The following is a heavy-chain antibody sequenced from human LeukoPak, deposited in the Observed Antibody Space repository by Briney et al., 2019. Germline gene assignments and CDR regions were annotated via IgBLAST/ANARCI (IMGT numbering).Heavy chain of an antibody. D-gene: IGHD3-10*01. Sequence: PGGSLRLSCAASGFTFSSYGMHWVRQAPGKGLEWVAFIRYDGSNKYYADSVKGRFTISRDNSKNTLYLQMNSLRAEDTAVYYCARAPFYYGSGSHPQTYFDYWGQGTLVTVSS. CDR1: GFTFSSYG. CDR3: ARAPFYYGSGSHPQTYFDY. J-gene: IGHJ4*02. V-gene: IGHV3-30*02. CDR2: IRYDGSNK.